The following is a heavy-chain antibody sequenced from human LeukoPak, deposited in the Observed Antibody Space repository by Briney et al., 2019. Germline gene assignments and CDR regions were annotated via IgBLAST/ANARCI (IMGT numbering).Heavy chain of an antibody. CDR3: ARGPLWFGEDAFDI. Sequence: GGSLRLSCVASGFTFDNHAMTWVRQAPGKGLEWVSVIYSGRFTYYADSVKGRFTISRDNSKNTLYLQMNSLRAEDTAVYYCARGPLWFGEDAFDIWGQGTMVTVSS. J-gene: IGHJ3*02. V-gene: IGHV3-23*03. CDR2: IYSGRFT. D-gene: IGHD3-10*01. CDR1: GFTFDNHA.